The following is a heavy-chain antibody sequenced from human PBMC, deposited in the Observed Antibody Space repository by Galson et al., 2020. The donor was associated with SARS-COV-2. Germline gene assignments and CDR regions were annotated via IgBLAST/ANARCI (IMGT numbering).Heavy chain of an antibody. CDR1: GFSLSTSGVG. V-gene: IGHV2-5*02. D-gene: IGHD6-13*01. Sequence: SGPTLVKPTQTLTLTCTFSGFSLSTSGVGVGWIRQPPGKALEWLALIYWDDDKRYSPSLKSRLTITKDTSKNQVVLTMTNMDPVDTATYYCALHNSISAAGTFAFDIWGQGTMVTVSS. CDR2: IYWDDDK. CDR3: ALHNSISAAGTFAFDI. J-gene: IGHJ3*02.